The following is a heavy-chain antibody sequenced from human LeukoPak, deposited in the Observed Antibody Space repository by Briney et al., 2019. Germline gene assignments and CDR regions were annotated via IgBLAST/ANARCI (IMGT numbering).Heavy chain of an antibody. CDR3: AREVGYYDILTGKIDY. D-gene: IGHD3-9*01. Sequence: PGGSLRLSCAASGFTFSSYSMNWVPQAPGKGLEWVSSISSSSSYIYYADSVKGRFTISRDNAKNSLYLQMDSLRAEDTAVYYCAREVGYYDILTGKIDYWGRGTLVTASS. V-gene: IGHV3-21*01. J-gene: IGHJ4*02. CDR1: GFTFSSYS. CDR2: ISSSSSYI.